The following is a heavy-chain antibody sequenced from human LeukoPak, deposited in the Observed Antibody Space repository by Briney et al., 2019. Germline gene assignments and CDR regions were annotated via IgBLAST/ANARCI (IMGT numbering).Heavy chain of an antibody. CDR2: NSRST. V-gene: IGHV4-39*01. CDR3: VRSGGYCGHTTCHVDYFAL. Sequence: SETLSLTCNVSGGSISSSGYYWGWIRQPPGKGLEWIGSNSRSTYYSPSLKSRVTISVDTSKNQFSLNLTSLTAADTAVYYCVRSGGYCGHTTCHVDYFALWGRGTLVTVSS. D-gene: IGHD2-2*01. CDR1: GGSISSSGYY. J-gene: IGHJ2*01.